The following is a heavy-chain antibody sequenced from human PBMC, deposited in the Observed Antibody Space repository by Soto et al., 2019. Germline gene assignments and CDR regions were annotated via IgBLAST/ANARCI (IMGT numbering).Heavy chain of an antibody. V-gene: IGHV3-21*01. J-gene: IGHJ3*02. Sequence: GGSLRLSCAASGFTFSSYSMNWVRQAPGKGLEWVSSISSSSSYIYYADPVKGRFTISRDNAKNSLYLQMNSLRAEDTAVYYCAIYQPRTDHHHAFDIWGQGTMVTVSS. CDR2: ISSSSSYI. CDR1: GFTFSSYS. CDR3: AIYQPRTDHHHAFDI. D-gene: IGHD2-2*01.